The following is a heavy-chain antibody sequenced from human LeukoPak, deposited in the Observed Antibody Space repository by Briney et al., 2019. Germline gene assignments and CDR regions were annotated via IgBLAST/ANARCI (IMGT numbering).Heavy chain of an antibody. V-gene: IGHV3-21*01. CDR3: ARNTITGYYYCMDV. CDR2: ISSSSTYI. Sequence: GGSLRLSCAASGFTFSSYSMNWVRQARGKGLEWVSSISSSSTYIYYADSVKGRFTISRDNAKNSLYLQMNSLRAEDTAVFYCARNTITGYYYCMDVRGQGTTVTVSS. CDR1: GFTFSSYS. J-gene: IGHJ6*02. D-gene: IGHD3-10*01.